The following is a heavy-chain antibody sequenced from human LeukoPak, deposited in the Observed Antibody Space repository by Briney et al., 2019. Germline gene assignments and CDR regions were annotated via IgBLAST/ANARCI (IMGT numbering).Heavy chain of an antibody. CDR1: GGSISSSSYY. D-gene: IGHD3-22*01. V-gene: IGHV4-61*05. CDR2: IYYSGST. CDR3: ARTKYYYDSSGYYYDFNAFDI. Sequence: SETLSLTCTVSGGSISSSSYYWGWIRQPPGKGLEWIVYIYYSGSTNYNPSLKSRVTISVDTSKNQFSLKLSSVTAADTAVYYCARTKYYYDSSGYYYDFNAFDIWGQGTMVTVSS. J-gene: IGHJ3*02.